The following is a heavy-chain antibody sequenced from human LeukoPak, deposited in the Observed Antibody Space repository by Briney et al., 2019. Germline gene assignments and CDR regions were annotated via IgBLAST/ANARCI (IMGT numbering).Heavy chain of an antibody. D-gene: IGHD3-9*01. CDR2: IKGDGSHT. J-gene: IGHJ5*01. CDR1: GFTFSNYW. V-gene: IGHV3-74*01. CDR3: VRDWDHFDFDS. Sequence: GGSLRLSCAASGFTFSNYWMHWVRQAPGKGLVWVSRIKGDGSHTIYADSVKGRFTISRDNAKNTPYLQMKSLRAEDTAVYYCVRDWDHFDFDSWGLGTLVTVSS.